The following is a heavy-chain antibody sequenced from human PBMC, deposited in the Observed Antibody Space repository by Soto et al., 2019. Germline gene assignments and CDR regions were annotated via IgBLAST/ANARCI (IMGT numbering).Heavy chain of an antibody. J-gene: IGHJ4*02. V-gene: IGHV4-4*02. CDR1: GGSMSSSNW. CDR3: ARSEATVLDY. D-gene: IGHD4-17*01. CDR2: THHSGRT. Sequence: PSETLSLTCTVSGGSMSSSNWWNWVRQPPGKGLEWIGETHHSGRTNYNPSLKSRVTISVDKSKNHFSLKLSSVTAADTAVYYRARSEATVLDYWGQGTLVTVSS.